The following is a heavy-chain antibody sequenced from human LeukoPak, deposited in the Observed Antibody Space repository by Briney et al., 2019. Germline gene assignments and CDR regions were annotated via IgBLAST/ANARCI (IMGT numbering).Heavy chain of an antibody. Sequence: GGSLRLSCAASGFTFSSYWMNWVRQAPGKGLVWVSRIASDGSSTTYADSVKGRFTISRDNAKNTLSLQMNSLRAEDTAVYYCARSHYYDGSDFYYYYGLDVWGQGTTVTVSS. V-gene: IGHV3-74*01. J-gene: IGHJ6*02. D-gene: IGHD3-22*01. CDR3: ARSHYYDGSDFYYYYGLDV. CDR1: GFTFSSYW. CDR2: IASDGSST.